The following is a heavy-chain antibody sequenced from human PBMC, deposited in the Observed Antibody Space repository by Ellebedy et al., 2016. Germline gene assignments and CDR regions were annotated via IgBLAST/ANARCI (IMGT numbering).Heavy chain of an antibody. V-gene: IGHV4-34*01. CDR3: ASGTTGPYY. D-gene: IGHD4-17*01. CDR2: INHSGST. Sequence: SETLSLTXAVYGGSFSGYYWSWIRQPPGKGLEWIGEINHSGSTNYNPSLKSRVTISVDTSKNQFSLKLSSVTAADTAVYYCASGTTGPYYWGQGTLVTVSS. J-gene: IGHJ4*02. CDR1: GGSFSGYY.